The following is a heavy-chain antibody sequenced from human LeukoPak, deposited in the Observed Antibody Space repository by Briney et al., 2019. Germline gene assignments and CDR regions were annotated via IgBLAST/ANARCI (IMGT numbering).Heavy chain of an antibody. CDR3: ARAHCSGGSCYYYYYGMDV. D-gene: IGHD2-15*01. CDR2: INPSGGST. V-gene: IGHV1-46*01. J-gene: IGHJ6*02. Sequence: ASVKVSCKASGYTFTSYYMHWVRQAPGQGLEWMGIINPSGGSTSYAQKFQGRVTMTRDTSTSTVYMELSSLRSEDTAVYYCARAHCSGGSCYYYYYGMDVWGQGTTVTVSS. CDR1: GYTFTSYY.